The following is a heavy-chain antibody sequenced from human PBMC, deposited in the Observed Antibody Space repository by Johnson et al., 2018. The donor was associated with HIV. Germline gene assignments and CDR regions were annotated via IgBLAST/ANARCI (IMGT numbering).Heavy chain of an antibody. CDR2: IWYDGSNK. V-gene: IGHV3-33*01. D-gene: IGHD6-6*01. CDR1: GFTFRSYG. CDR3: APIAAHHDAFDI. Sequence: QVQLVESGGGVVQPGRSLRLSCAASGFTFRSYGKHWVRQAPGKGLEWVAVIWYDGSNKYYADSVKGRFTISRDNSKNTLYLQMNSLRAEDTAVYYCAPIAAHHDAFDIWGQGTMVTVSS. J-gene: IGHJ3*02.